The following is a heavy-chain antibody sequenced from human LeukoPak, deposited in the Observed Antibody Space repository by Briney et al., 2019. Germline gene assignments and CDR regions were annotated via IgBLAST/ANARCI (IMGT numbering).Heavy chain of an antibody. CDR1: GFTFSSYE. CDR3: ARVIDYGALDACDI. CDR2: ISGSGVST. Sequence: GGSLRLSCAASGFTFSSYEMNWVRQAPGKGLEWVSGISGSGVSTHYADSVKGRLTVSRDNSKNTLYAQMNSLRAEDTAVYFCARVIDYGALDACDIWGQGTMVTVSS. D-gene: IGHD4-17*01. V-gene: IGHV3-23*01. J-gene: IGHJ3*02.